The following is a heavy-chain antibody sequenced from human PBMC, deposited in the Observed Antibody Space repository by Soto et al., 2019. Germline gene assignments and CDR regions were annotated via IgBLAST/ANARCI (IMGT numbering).Heavy chain of an antibody. CDR3: VRRHVSATGIDWFDP. J-gene: IGHJ5*02. D-gene: IGHD6-13*01. Sequence: QAQLVQSGTEGKKPGASVKVSCKASGYTFPSFGIHWVRQAPGQRLGWMGWINAANGDTKYSPKFQGRVTITRDTSASTAYMELSSLRSEDTAVYYCVRRHVSATGIDWFDPWGQGTLVTVSS. CDR2: INAANGDT. CDR1: GYTFPSFG. V-gene: IGHV1-3*01.